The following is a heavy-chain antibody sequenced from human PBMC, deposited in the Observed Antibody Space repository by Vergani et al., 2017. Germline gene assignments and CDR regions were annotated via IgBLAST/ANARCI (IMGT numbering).Heavy chain of an antibody. CDR1: GFTFSSYA. D-gene: IGHD3-10*01. J-gene: IGHJ3*02. V-gene: IGHV3-23*01. CDR2: ISGSGGST. CDR3: AKDLGLWFGELFDAFDI. Sequence: EVQLLESGGGLVQPGGSLRLSCAASGFTFSSYARSWVRQAPGKGLEWVSAISGSGGSTYYADSVKGRFTISRDNSKNTLYLQMNSLRAEDTAVYYCAKDLGLWFGELFDAFDIWGQGTMVTVSS.